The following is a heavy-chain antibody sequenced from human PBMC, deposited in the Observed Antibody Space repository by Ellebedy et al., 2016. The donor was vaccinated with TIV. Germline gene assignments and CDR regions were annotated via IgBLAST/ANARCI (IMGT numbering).Heavy chain of an antibody. J-gene: IGHJ6*02. V-gene: IGHV1-18*01. Sequence: ASVKVSCXASGYTFTSYGISWVRQAPGQGLEWMGWISAYNGNTNYAQKLQGRVTMTTDTSISTAYMELSRLRSDDTAVYYCARGGYCSSTSCDYYGMDVWGQGTTVTVSS. CDR2: ISAYNGNT. CDR3: ARGGYCSSTSCDYYGMDV. CDR1: GYTFTSYG. D-gene: IGHD2-2*01.